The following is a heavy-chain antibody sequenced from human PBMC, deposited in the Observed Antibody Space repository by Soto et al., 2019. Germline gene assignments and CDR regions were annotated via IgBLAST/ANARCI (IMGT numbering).Heavy chain of an antibody. J-gene: IGHJ4*02. Sequence: GGSLRLSCAASRFTFTNYDINWVRQAPGKGLEWVSSISSGSSYIYYADSVRGRFTISRDNAKNTLDLQMNNLRADDTAVYYCARLGDFFGSRGHFDYWGQGTLVTV. CDR2: ISSGSSYI. CDR1: RFTFTNYD. CDR3: ARLGDFFGSRGHFDY. D-gene: IGHD3-10*01. V-gene: IGHV3-21*01.